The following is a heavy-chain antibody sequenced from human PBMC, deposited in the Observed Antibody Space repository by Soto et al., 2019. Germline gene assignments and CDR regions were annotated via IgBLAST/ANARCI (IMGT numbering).Heavy chain of an antibody. CDR1: GYTFNSYG. CDR2: ISAYNGNT. CDR3: ARDIAADASGDFDY. Sequence: GASVKVSCKASGYTFNSYGMSWVRQAPGQGLEWMGWISAYNGNTNYAQKLQGRVTMTTDTSTSTAYMELRSLRSDDTAVYYCARDIAADASGDFDYWGQGTLVTVSS. V-gene: IGHV1-18*01. D-gene: IGHD6-13*01. J-gene: IGHJ4*02.